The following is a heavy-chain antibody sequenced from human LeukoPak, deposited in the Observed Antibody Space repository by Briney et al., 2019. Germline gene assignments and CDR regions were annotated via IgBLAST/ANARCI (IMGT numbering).Heavy chain of an antibody. CDR3: ARGKWVAATYDY. CDR1: GYTFTSYG. V-gene: IGHV1-18*01. Sequence: ASVKVSCKASGYTFTSYGISWVRQAPGQGLEWMGWISAYNRNTNYAQKFQGRVTMTTDTFTSTAYMELRSLGSDDTAVYYCARGKWVAATYDYWGQGTLVTVSS. J-gene: IGHJ4*02. D-gene: IGHD1-26*01. CDR2: ISAYNRNT.